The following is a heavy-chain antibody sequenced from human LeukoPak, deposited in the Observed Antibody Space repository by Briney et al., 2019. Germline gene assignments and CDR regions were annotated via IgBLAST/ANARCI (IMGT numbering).Heavy chain of an antibody. J-gene: IGHJ4*02. V-gene: IGHV5-51*01. CDR3: ARHFSRSFAGEN. D-gene: IGHD6-6*01. Sequence: GGSLKISCKGSGYSFTSYWIGWVRQMPGKGLEWMGIIYPGDSDTRYSPPFQCQVNISADKSISTAYLQWSSLKASDTAMYYCARHFSRSFAGENWGRGTLVSVPS. CDR1: GYSFTSYW. CDR2: IYPGDSDT.